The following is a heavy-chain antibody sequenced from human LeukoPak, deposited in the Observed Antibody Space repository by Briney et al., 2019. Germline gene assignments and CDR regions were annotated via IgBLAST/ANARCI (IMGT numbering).Heavy chain of an antibody. Sequence: GGSLRLSCAASGFTFSRYAMSWVRQAPGKGLEWVSSIGGSDGRTYYAKAVMGRFTISRDNSKNTLSLQMNSLRVEDTAVYFCADPPNADYWGQGTLVTVSS. CDR3: ADPPNADY. D-gene: IGHD4/OR15-4a*01. V-gene: IGHV3-23*01. CDR2: IGGSDGRT. J-gene: IGHJ4*02. CDR1: GFTFSRYA.